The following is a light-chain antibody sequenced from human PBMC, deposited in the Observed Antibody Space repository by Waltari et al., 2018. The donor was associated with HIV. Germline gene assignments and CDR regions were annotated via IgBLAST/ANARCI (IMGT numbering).Light chain of an antibody. CDR1: DSNIGVNT. V-gene: IGLV1-44*01. Sequence: QSVLSQPPSASGTPGQRVTISCFGSDSNIGVNTVSWYQQLPGTAPKVCMYTKSQRPSGVPDGCSGSWSGTSASLAISGRQSGDEADYYGAAWDDSLSGPVFGGGTKMTVL. CDR2: TKS. J-gene: IGLJ2*01. CDR3: AAWDDSLSGPV.